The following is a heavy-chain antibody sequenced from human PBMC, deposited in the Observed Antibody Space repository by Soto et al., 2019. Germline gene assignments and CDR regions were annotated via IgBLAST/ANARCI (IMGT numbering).Heavy chain of an antibody. CDR3: ARGNPRNRWHPESYYFDY. J-gene: IGHJ4*02. Sequence: LRLSCAASGFMFSSYGMHWVRQAPGKGLEWVAVIWYDGSNKNYADPVKGRFTITRDNSKNTLYLQMNSLRAEDTAVYYCARGNPRNRWHPESYYFDYWGQGTLVTVSS. V-gene: IGHV3-33*01. CDR2: IWYDGSNK. CDR1: GFMFSSYG.